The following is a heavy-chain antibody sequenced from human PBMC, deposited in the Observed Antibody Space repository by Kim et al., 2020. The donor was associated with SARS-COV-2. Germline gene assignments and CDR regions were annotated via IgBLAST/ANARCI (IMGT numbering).Heavy chain of an antibody. CDR3: ARDGSSSGRQFDL. D-gene: IGHD6-6*01. J-gene: IGHJ2*01. V-gene: IGHV4-31*03. CDR2: IFYTGTA. Sequence: SETLSLTCSVSGGSVSNGGYYWTWIRQHPGKGLEWIGDIFYTGTAYYNPSLKSRLNISLDRSQNQFSLRLNSVTAADTAVYYCARDGSSSGRQFDLWGRGTLVTVSS. CDR1: GGSVSNGGYY.